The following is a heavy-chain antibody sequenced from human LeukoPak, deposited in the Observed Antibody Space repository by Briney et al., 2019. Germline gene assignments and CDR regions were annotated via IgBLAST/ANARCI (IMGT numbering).Heavy chain of an antibody. CDR2: IKQDGSEK. J-gene: IGHJ5*02. D-gene: IGHD3-10*01. CDR1: GFTFSSYC. V-gene: IGHV3-7*01. Sequence: GGSLRLSCAASGFTFSSYCMNWVRQAPGKGLEWVANIKQDGSEKYYVDSVKGRFTISRDNAKNSLYLQMNSLRAEDTAVYYCARVLRHYYGSGTYSGMWFDPWGQGTLVTVSS. CDR3: ARVLRHYYGSGTYSGMWFDP.